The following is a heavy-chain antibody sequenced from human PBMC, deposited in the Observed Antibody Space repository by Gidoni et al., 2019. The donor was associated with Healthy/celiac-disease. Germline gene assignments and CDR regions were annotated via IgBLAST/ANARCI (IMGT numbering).Heavy chain of an antibody. V-gene: IGHV3-23*01. D-gene: IGHD3-10*01. Sequence: EVQLLESGGGLVQPGGSLRLSCAASGFTFSRYAMSWVCKAPGKGLEWVSAISGSGGRTYYADSVKGRLTIYKDNSKNTLYLQMNSLRAEDTAVYYCAKDLYGSGSSHDAFDIWGQGTMVTVSS. J-gene: IGHJ3*02. CDR3: AKDLYGSGSSHDAFDI. CDR1: GFTFSRYA. CDR2: ISGSGGRT.